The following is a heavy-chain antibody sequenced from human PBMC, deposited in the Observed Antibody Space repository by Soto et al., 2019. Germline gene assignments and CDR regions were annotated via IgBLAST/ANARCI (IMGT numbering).Heavy chain of an antibody. Sequence: EAQLVESGGGLVQPGGSLRLSCAASGFTFSRWWMHWVRQAPGKGLVWVSRINSDGSSRGYADSVKGRCTISRDNAKNTLYLQMNSLRAEDTAVYFCACDSSGWIPDAYWGQGTLVTVSS. CDR2: INSDGSSR. CDR1: GFTFSRWW. D-gene: IGHD3-22*01. CDR3: ACDSSGWIPDAY. J-gene: IGHJ4*02. V-gene: IGHV3-74*01.